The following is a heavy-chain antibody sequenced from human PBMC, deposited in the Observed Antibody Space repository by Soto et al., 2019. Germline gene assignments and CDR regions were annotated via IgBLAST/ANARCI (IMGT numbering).Heavy chain of an antibody. CDR2: ISSSSSTI. CDR3: ARALYYDSSGGDYGMDV. V-gene: IGHV3-48*02. J-gene: IGHJ6*02. Sequence: PGGSLRLSCAASGFTFSSYSMNWVRQAPGKGLEWVSYISSSSSTIYYADSVKGRFTISRDNAKNSLYLQMNSLRDEDTAVYYCARALYYDSSGGDYGMDVWGQGTTVTVSS. D-gene: IGHD3-22*01. CDR1: GFTFSSYS.